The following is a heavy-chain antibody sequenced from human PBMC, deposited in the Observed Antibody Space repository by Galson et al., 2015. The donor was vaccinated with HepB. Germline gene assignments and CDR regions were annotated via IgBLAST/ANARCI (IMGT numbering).Heavy chain of an antibody. D-gene: IGHD4-17*01. CDR2: INNDGSGI. CDR1: GFTFSSYS. J-gene: IGHJ6*02. Sequence: SLRLSCAASGFTFSSYSMNWVRQAPGKGLGWISSINNDGSGIVYADSVKGRFSIPGANAKNTLNLEVKSLRAEDTAVYYCAREDGDLNKNNYFGMDVWGQGTTVTVSS. V-gene: IGHV3-74*01. CDR3: AREDGDLNKNNYFGMDV.